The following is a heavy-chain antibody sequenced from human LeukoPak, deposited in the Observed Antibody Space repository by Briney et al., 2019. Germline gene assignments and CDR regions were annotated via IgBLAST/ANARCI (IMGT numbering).Heavy chain of an antibody. CDR1: GYTFTSYG. CDR2: ISAYNGNT. V-gene: IGHV1-18*01. D-gene: IGHD3-3*01. Sequence: GASVKVSCKASGYTFTSYGISWVRQAPGQGLEWMGWISAYNGNTNYAQKLQGRVTMTTDTSTSTAYMELRSLRSDDTAVYYCARSITIFGVVIIGVGQQPDYWGQGTLVTVSS. J-gene: IGHJ4*02. CDR3: ARSITIFGVVIIGVGQQPDY.